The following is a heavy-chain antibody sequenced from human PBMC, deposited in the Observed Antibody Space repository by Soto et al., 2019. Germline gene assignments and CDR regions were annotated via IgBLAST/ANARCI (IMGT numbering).Heavy chain of an antibody. D-gene: IGHD2-2*01. CDR1: GGTFSNYA. V-gene: IGHV1-69*01. Sequence: QVQLVQSGAEVRKPGSSVTVSCKASGGTFSNYAISWVRQAPGQGLEWMGGIIPIVGTGSYAQKFQGRVTRTADEPTTTAYMELSSRRFEDTAVYYCARVVILVPTASTHYYYHMDVWGPGTTVTVSS. CDR2: IIPIVGTG. J-gene: IGHJ6*02. CDR3: ARVVILVPTASTHYYYHMDV.